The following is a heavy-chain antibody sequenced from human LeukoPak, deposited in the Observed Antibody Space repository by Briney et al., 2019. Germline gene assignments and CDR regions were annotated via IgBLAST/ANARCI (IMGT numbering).Heavy chain of an antibody. J-gene: IGHJ4*02. CDR2: IYSGGST. D-gene: IGHD3-16*01. CDR3: ARAKFRRYYFDY. Sequence: GRSLRLSCAASGFTVSSNYMSWVRQAPGKGLEWVSVIYSGGSTYYADSVKGRFTISRDNSKNTLYLQMNSLRAEDTAVYYCARAKFRRYYFDYWGQGTLVTVSS. V-gene: IGHV3-66*01. CDR1: GFTVSSNY.